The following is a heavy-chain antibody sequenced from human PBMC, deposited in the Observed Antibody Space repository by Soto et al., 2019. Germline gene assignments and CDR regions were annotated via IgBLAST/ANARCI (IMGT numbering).Heavy chain of an antibody. CDR3: AKDGRYYDILTGYRIDY. D-gene: IGHD3-9*01. CDR2: ISGSGGST. CDR1: GFTFSSYA. V-gene: IGHV3-23*01. J-gene: IGHJ4*02. Sequence: GGSLRLSCAASGFTFSSYAMSWVRQAPGKGLEWVSAISGSGGSTYYADSVKGRFTISRDNSKNTLYPQMNSLRAEDTAVYYCAKDGRYYDILTGYRIDYWGQGTLVTVSS.